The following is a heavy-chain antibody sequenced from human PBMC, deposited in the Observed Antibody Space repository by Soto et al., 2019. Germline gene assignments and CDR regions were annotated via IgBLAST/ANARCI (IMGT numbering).Heavy chain of an antibody. Sequence: ASVKVSCKASGYTFTSYGISWVRQAPGQGLEWMGWISANNGNTNYAQKLQGRVTMTTDTSTSTAYMELRSLRSDDTAVYYCARPDCSSTSCLDAFDIWGQGTMVTVSS. CDR2: ISANNGNT. V-gene: IGHV1-18*01. D-gene: IGHD2-2*01. CDR1: GYTFTSYG. J-gene: IGHJ3*02. CDR3: ARPDCSSTSCLDAFDI.